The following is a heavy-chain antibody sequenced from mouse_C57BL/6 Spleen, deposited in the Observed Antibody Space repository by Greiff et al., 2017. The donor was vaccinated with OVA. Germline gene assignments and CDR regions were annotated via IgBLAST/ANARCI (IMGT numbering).Heavy chain of an antibody. CDR3: ARSSNTPYYFDY. J-gene: IGHJ2*01. CDR1: GYAFSSSW. CDR2: IYPGDGDT. Sequence: VKLMESGPELVKPGASVKISCKASGYAFSSSWMNWVKQRPGKGLEWIGRIYPGDGDTNYNGKFKGKATLTADKSSSTAYMQLSSLTSDDSAVDYCARSSNTPYYFDYWGKGTTLTVSS. V-gene: IGHV1-82*01. D-gene: IGHD2-5*01.